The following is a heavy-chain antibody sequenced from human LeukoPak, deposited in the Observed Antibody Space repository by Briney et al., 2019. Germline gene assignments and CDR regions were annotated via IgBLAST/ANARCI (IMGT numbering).Heavy chain of an antibody. D-gene: IGHD6-13*01. CDR2: MNPNSGNT. CDR1: GYTFSSYD. CDR3: ARTTGAAAGTNYGSYGMDV. J-gene: IGHJ6*02. Sequence: ASVKVSCKASGYTFSSYDINWVRQAAGQGLEWMGWMNPNSGNTGYAQKLQGRVTMTTDTSTSTAYMELRSLRSDDTAVYYCARTTGAAAGTNYGSYGMDVWGQGTTVTVSS. V-gene: IGHV1-8*01.